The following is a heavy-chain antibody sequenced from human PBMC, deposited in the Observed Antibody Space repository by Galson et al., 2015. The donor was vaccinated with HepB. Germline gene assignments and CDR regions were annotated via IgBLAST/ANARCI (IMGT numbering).Heavy chain of an antibody. D-gene: IGHD3-10*01. J-gene: IGHJ3*02. Sequence: SLRLSCAASGFTFSSYWMSWVRQAPGKGLEWVANIKQDGSEKYYVDSVKGRFTISRDNAKNSLYLQMNSLRAEDTAVYYCAKVGVIKGSGSCSYAFDIWGQGTMVTVSS. V-gene: IGHV3-7*03. CDR3: AKVGVIKGSGSCSYAFDI. CDR2: IKQDGSEK. CDR1: GFTFSSYW.